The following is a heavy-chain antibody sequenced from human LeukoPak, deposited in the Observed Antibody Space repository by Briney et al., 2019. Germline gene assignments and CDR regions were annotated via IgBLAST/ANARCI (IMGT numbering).Heavy chain of an antibody. V-gene: IGHV3-30*04. CDR2: ISYDGGNK. D-gene: IGHD2-15*01. J-gene: IGHJ4*02. Sequence: GGSLRLSCAASGFPFSRYSMHWVRQAPGKGLEWVAVISYDGGNKYYADPVKGRFTISRDNSKNTLYLQMNSLRAEDTAVYYCAKEGSLGYFDYWGQGTLVTVSS. CDR3: AKEGSLGYFDY. CDR1: GFPFSRYS.